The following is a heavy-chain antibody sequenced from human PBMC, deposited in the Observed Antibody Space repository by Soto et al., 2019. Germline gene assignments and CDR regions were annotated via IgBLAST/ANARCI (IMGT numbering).Heavy chain of an antibody. CDR1: GLNFSSYA. D-gene: IGHD3-22*01. CDR2: ITTSGDRS. J-gene: IGHJ4*02. V-gene: IGHV3-23*01. CDR3: ARGLEAGYYFAY. Sequence: EVQLLESGGRLIQPGGSLRLSCAASGLNFSSYAMSWIRQAPGKGPEWVAGITTSGDRSGYADSVKGRFTVSRDNSQNTMYLQLNSLRGYDTAIYYCARGLEAGYYFAYWGQGTLVTVSS.